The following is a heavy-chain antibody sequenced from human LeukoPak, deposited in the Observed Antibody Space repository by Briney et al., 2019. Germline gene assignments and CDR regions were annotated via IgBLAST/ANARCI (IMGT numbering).Heavy chain of an antibody. D-gene: IGHD3-22*01. CDR2: IYPGDSDT. CDR3: ARSNYYYDSSGYYNHFDY. V-gene: IGHV5-51*01. J-gene: IGHJ4*02. Sequence: GESLKISCKGSGYSFTSYWIGWVRQMPGKGLEWMGIIYPGDSDTRYSPSFKGQVTISADKSISTAYLQWSSLKASDTAMYYCARSNYYYDSSGYYNHFDYWGQGTLVTVSS. CDR1: GYSFTSYW.